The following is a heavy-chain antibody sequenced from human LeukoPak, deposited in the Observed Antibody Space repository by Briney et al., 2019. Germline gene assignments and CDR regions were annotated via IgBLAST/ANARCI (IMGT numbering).Heavy chain of an antibody. Sequence: ASVKVSCKASGYTFSSFGFSWVRQAPGQGLEWMGWISGYNGNTGYAQKFRGRVTMTRNTSISTAYMELSSLRSEDTAVYYCARVRQRAEGFDPWGQGTLVTVSS. D-gene: IGHD6-25*01. CDR2: ISGYNGNT. CDR1: GYTFSSFG. V-gene: IGHV1-8*01. CDR3: ARVRQRAEGFDP. J-gene: IGHJ5*02.